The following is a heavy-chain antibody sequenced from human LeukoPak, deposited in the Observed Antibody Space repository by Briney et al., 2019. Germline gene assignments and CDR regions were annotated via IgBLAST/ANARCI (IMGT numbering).Heavy chain of an antibody. CDR2: IGGSGGST. J-gene: IGHJ4*02. CDR1: GFTFSSYA. Sequence: GGSLRLSCAASGFTFSSYAMSWVRQAPGKGLEWVSAIGGSGGSTYYADSVKGRFTISRDNSKNTLYLQMNSLRAEDTAVYYCAKVSLEWSYFDYWGQGTLVTVSS. CDR3: AKVSLEWSYFDY. D-gene: IGHD3-3*01. V-gene: IGHV3-23*01.